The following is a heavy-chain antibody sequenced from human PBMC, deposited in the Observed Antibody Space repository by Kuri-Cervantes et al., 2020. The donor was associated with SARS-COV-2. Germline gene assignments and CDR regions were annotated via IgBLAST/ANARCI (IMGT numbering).Heavy chain of an antibody. J-gene: IGHJ4*02. CDR2: ISVSGDST. D-gene: IGHD2/OR15-2a*01. Sequence: GGSLRLSCGASGFTFSNYAMSWVRQAPGKGLQWVSTISVSGDSTYYADSVKGRFTISRDNSKNTLYLQMNSLRAEDTAVYYCAKDLSGVSSSFFFDSWGQGTPVTDSS. CDR3: AKDLSGVSSSFFFDS. CDR1: GFTFSNYA. V-gene: IGHV3-23*01.